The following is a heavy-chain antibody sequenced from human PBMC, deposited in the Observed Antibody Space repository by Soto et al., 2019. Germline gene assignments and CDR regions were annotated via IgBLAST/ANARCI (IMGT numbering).Heavy chain of an antibody. CDR3: ATSQLGEYFDY. J-gene: IGHJ4*02. CDR2: IYHSGSI. V-gene: IGHV4-4*02. Sequence: SETLSLTCAVSGDPISSSHWWSWVRQTPGKGLEWIGEIYHSGSINYNPSLKSRVIISADRSKNQFSLRLSAVTAADTAVYYCATSQLGEYFDYWGQGTLVTVSS. CDR1: GDPISSSHW. D-gene: IGHD1-26*01.